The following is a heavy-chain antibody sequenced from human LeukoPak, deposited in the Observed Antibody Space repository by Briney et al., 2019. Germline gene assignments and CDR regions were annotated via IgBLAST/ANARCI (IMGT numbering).Heavy chain of an antibody. Sequence: ASVKVSCKASGYTFTGYYMHWVRQAPGQGLEWMGWINPNSGGTNYAQKFQGRVTMARDKSISTAYMELSRLRSDDTAVYYCARDLGGSWQYYFDYRGQGTLVTVSS. CDR3: ARDLGGSWQYYFDY. CDR1: GYTFTGYY. J-gene: IGHJ4*02. CDR2: INPNSGGT. D-gene: IGHD3-16*01. V-gene: IGHV1-2*02.